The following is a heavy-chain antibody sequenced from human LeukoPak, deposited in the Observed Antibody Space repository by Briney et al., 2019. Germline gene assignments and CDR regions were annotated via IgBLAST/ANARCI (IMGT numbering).Heavy chain of an antibody. D-gene: IGHD2-2*02. CDR2: FDPEDGET. Sequence: GASVKVSCKVSGYTLTELSMHWVRQAPGKGLEWMGGFDPEDGETIYAQKFQGRVTMTEDTSTDTAYMELSSLRSEDTAVYYCALRPYCSSTSCYTELGYWGQGTLVTVSS. CDR1: GYTLTELS. J-gene: IGHJ4*02. V-gene: IGHV1-24*01. CDR3: ALRPYCSSTSCYTELGY.